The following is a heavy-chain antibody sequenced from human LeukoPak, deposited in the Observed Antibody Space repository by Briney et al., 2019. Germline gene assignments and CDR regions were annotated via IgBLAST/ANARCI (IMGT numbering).Heavy chain of an antibody. J-gene: IGHJ4*02. D-gene: IGHD2-15*01. Sequence: ETLSLTCTVSGGSISSYYWSWVRQAPGKGLEWVSAISGSGGSTYYADSVKGRFTISRDNSKNTLYLQMNSLRAEDTAVYYCAKAPYCSGGSCYYFDYWGQGTLVTVSS. V-gene: IGHV3-23*01. CDR3: AKAPYCSGGSCYYFDY. CDR1: GGSISSYY. CDR2: ISGSGGST.